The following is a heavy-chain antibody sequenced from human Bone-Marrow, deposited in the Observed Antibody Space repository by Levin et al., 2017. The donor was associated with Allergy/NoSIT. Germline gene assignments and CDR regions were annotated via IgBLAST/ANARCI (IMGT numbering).Heavy chain of an antibody. CDR3: ARLSRRGAFDI. V-gene: IGHV4-59*01. D-gene: IGHD2/OR15-2a*01. J-gene: IGHJ3*02. CDR2: IYYSGST. CDR1: GGSISSYY. Sequence: SETLSLTCTVSGGSISSYYWSWIRQPPGKGLEWIGYIYYSGSTNYNPSLKSRVTISVDTSKNQFSLKLSSVTAADTAVYYCARLSRRGAFDIWGQGTMVTVSS.